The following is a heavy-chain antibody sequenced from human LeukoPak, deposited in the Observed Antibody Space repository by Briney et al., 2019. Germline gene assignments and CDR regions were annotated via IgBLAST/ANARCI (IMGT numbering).Heavy chain of an antibody. CDR1: GFTFSSYA. J-gene: IGHJ6*04. Sequence: GGSLRLSCAASGFTFSSYAMSWVRQAPGKGLEWVSAISGSGGRTYHADSVTGRLIICRDHSKNTLYLQMNSQRTEDTAVYHCAKDPCSALLLWFGGSAYYYGMDVWGKGTTVTVSS. CDR3: AKDPCSALLLWFGGSAYYYGMDV. CDR2: ISGSGGRT. V-gene: IGHV3-23*01. D-gene: IGHD3-10*01.